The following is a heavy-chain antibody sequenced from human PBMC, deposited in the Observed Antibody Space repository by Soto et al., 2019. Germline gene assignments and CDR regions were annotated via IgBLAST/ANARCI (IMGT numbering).Heavy chain of an antibody. CDR1: GGSISSGDDF. V-gene: IGHV4-30-4*01. CDR2: IYYSGST. Sequence: PSETLSLTCTVSGGSISSGDDFWTWIRQPPGKGLEWIGYIYYSGSTYYNPSLKSRLTMSVDTSKNQFSLKLSSVTAADTAVYYCSRHGAKWKHYYYYVMDVWGQGTTVTVSS. CDR3: SRHGAKWKHYYYYVMDV. J-gene: IGHJ6*02. D-gene: IGHD1-20*01.